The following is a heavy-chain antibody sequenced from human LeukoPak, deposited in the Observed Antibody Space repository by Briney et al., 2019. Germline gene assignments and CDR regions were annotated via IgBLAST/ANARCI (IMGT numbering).Heavy chain of an antibody. V-gene: IGHV3-66*01. D-gene: IGHD1-26*01. CDR3: ARRLEYSGSKGVFDY. J-gene: IGHJ4*02. CDR1: GFTVTTNY. Sequence: AGRSLRLSCAASGFTVTTNYMTWVSQAPGKGLEWVSIIYSGGYTDYADSVKGRFTISRDNSKNTLDLQMNSLRAEDTAVYYCARRLEYSGSKGVFDYWGQGTLVTVSS. CDR2: IYSGGYT.